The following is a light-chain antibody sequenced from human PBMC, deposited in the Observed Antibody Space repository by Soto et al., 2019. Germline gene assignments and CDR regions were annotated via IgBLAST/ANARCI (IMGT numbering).Light chain of an antibody. V-gene: IGKV4-1*01. CDR3: QQYPSPTLT. CDR2: WAS. J-gene: IGKJ4*01. Sequence: DIVMTQSPDSLAVSLGERATINCKSSQSVLYNSNSKNYLAWYQQKVGQPPKLLIYWASTRESGVPDRFSGSGSGTDFTLTISSLQAEDVAVYYCQQYPSPTLTCGGGTKV. CDR1: QSVLYNSNSKNY.